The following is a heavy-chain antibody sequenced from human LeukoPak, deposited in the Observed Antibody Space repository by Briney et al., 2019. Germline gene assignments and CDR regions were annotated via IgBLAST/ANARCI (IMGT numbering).Heavy chain of an antibody. CDR2: ISWNSGSM. D-gene: IGHD1-1*01. CDR1: GFTFSSYA. CDR3: AASWTEVY. Sequence: GGSLRLSCAASGFTFSSYAMQWVRQAPGKGLEWVSGISWNSGSMAYAESVRGRFTISRDNAKNSLYLQMNSLRLEDTAFYYCAASWTEVYWGQGILVTVSS. J-gene: IGHJ4*02. V-gene: IGHV3-9*01.